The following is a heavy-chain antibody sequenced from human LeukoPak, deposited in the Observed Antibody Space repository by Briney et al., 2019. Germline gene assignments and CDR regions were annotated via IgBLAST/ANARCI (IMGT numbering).Heavy chain of an antibody. D-gene: IGHD3-16*01. CDR1: GLAVSARP. J-gene: IGHJ4*02. V-gene: IGHV3-66*01. CDR2: IYSGGST. Sequence: GGSLRLSCEASGLAVSARPMSWVRQAPGKGLEWVSVIYSGGSTYFADSVKGRFTIFRDNSKNTLYLQMNSLRAEDTAVYYCARDRVLGCLDFWGQGTLVTVSS. CDR3: ARDRVLGCLDF.